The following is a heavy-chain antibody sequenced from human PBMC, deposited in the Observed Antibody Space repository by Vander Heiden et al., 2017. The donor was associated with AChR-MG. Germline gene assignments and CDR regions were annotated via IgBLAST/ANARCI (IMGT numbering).Heavy chain of an antibody. CDR1: RFTLSSHG. Sequence: QVQLVESGGGVVQPGRSLRPSCAASRFTLSSHGIHWVRQVSGKGLEWVAFISSDGSKKYYGDSVKGRFTISRDNSKNTVFLQVNSLRPEDTAVYYCVRRTAAGTGEGFDFWGQGTLVTVSS. V-gene: IGHV3-30*03. J-gene: IGHJ4*02. D-gene: IGHD6-13*01. CDR3: VRRTAAGTGEGFDF. CDR2: ISSDGSKK.